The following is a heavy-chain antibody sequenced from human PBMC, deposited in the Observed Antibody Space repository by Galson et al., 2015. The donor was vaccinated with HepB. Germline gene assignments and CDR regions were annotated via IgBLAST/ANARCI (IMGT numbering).Heavy chain of an antibody. Sequence: SVKVSCKVSGGTFNNFGINWIRQAPGQGLEWMGGIIYNFRTANYHQDLQGRFRMTVDESTSTAYMELSSLTSDDTAVYFCARDRDGYNFWYFDLWGRGTLVTVSS. CDR2: IIYNFRTA. V-gene: IGHV1-69*13. D-gene: IGHD5-24*01. CDR1: GGTFNNFG. J-gene: IGHJ2*01. CDR3: ARDRDGYNFWYFDL.